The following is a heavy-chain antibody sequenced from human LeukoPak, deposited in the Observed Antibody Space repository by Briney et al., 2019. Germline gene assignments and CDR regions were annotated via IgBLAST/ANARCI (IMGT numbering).Heavy chain of an antibody. CDR1: GFNFTSHA. D-gene: IGHD6-19*01. Sequence: GGSLRLSCPASGFNFTSHAMGWVRQAPGKGLEWVAGISGGGGSTFYADSVKGRFTISRDSSKKTLYLQMNGLTAEGTATYFCAKCGSRGTVACFDSWGRGTLVTVSS. V-gene: IGHV3-23*01. CDR3: AKCGSRGTVACFDS. CDR2: ISGGGGST. J-gene: IGHJ4*02.